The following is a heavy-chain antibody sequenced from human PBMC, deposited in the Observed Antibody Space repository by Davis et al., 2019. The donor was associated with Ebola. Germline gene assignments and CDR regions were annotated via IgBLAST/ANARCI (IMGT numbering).Heavy chain of an antibody. CDR1: GFTFSRYP. J-gene: IGHJ6*02. CDR3: ARDGPLFALGDYYYGMDV. Sequence: GESLKISCAASGFTFSRYPMHWVRQAPGEGLEWVALISYDGSNKYYADSVKGRFTISRDNSKNTLYLQMNSLRAEDTAVYYCARDGPLFALGDYYYGMDVWGQGTTVTVS. D-gene: IGHD3-16*01. CDR2: ISYDGSNK. V-gene: IGHV3-30-3*01.